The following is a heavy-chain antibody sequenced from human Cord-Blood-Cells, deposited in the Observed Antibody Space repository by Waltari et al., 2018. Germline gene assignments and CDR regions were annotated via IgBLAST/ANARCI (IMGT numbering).Heavy chain of an antibody. D-gene: IGHD3-22*01. CDR1: GYTFTGYY. J-gene: IGHJ4*02. Sequence: QVQLVQSGAEVKKPGASVKVSCKASGYTFTGYYMHWVRQAPGQGLEWMGWINPNSGGTNYAKKFQGRVTMTRDTSISTAYMELSRRRSDDTAVYYCARGLGTDVSDYWGQGTLVTVSS. CDR2: INPNSGGT. CDR3: ARGLGTDVSDY. V-gene: IGHV1-2*02.